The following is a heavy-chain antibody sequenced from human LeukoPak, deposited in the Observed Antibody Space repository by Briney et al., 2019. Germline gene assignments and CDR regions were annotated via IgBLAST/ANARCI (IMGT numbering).Heavy chain of an antibody. Sequence: ASLKVSCKASGYTFTGYYMHWVRQAPGQGLEWMGWIYPNTGATKSAQKFQGSVTITRDTSISTSYMVLSGLRSDNTALYYAGTLLSNGSFDFGGQGSLVTVSS. CDR2: IYPNTGAT. J-gene: IGHJ4*02. D-gene: IGHD1-26*01. V-gene: IGHV1-2*02. CDR3: GTLLSNGSFDF. CDR1: GYTFTGYY.